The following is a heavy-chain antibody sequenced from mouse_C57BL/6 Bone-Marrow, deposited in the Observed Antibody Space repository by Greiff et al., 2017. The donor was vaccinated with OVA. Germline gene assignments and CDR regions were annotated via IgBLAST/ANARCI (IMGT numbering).Heavy chain of an antibody. J-gene: IGHJ4*01. CDR1: GYTFTSYW. CDR2: IYPGSGST. Sequence: QVQLQQPGAELVKPGASVKMSCKASGYTFTSYWITWVKQRPGQGLEWIGDIYPGSGSTNYNEKFKSKATLTVDTSSSTAYMQLSSLTSEDSAVYDCARAGGYYDAMDYWGQGTSVTVSA. D-gene: IGHD2-2*01. V-gene: IGHV1-55*01. CDR3: ARAGGYYDAMDY.